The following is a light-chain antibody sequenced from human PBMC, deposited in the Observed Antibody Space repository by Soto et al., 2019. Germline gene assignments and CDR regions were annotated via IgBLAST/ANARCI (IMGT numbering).Light chain of an antibody. CDR3: QSYDSTNQGV. Sequence: NFMLTQPPSVSESPGKTVTISCTRSSGSIASHYVQWFQQRPGSAPATVIFEDNQRPSGVPDRFSGSIDSSSNSASLTISGLKTEDEADYYCQSYDSTNQGVFGGGTQLTVL. CDR2: EDN. CDR1: SGSIASHY. J-gene: IGLJ2*01. V-gene: IGLV6-57*04.